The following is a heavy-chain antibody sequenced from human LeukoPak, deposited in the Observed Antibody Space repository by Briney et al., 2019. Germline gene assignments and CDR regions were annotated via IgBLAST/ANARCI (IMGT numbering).Heavy chain of an antibody. J-gene: IGHJ6*02. CDR3: SRGGRVVDPDYYYGMDV. CDR1: GYTFTGYY. CDR2: INPNSGGT. D-gene: IGHD3-22*01. Sequence: ASVKVSCKASGYTFTGYYMHWVRQALGQGLEWMGWINPNSGGTNYAQKFQGRVTMTRDTSISTAYMELSRLRSDDTAVYYCSRGGRVVDPDYYYGMDVWGQGTTVTASS. V-gene: IGHV1-2*02.